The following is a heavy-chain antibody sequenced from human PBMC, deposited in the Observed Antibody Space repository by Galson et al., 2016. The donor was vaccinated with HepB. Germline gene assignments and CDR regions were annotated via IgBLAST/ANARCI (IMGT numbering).Heavy chain of an antibody. CDR3: VKDLKRSSYFYDSSVYYYGDY. Sequence: SLRLSCAASGFTFSVYAMHWVRQAPGKGLEYVSSIGGNGGRTYYADSVKGRFTISRDNSKNTLYLQISSLRAEDTAVYYCVKDLKRSSYFYDSSVYYYGDYWGQGTLVTVSS. CDR2: IGGNGGRT. V-gene: IGHV3-64D*08. J-gene: IGHJ4*02. CDR1: GFTFSVYA. D-gene: IGHD3-22*01.